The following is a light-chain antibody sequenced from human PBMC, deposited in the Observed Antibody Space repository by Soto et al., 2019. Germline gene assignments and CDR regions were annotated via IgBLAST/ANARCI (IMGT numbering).Light chain of an antibody. J-gene: IGLJ1*01. Sequence: QSVLTQPVSVSGSPGQSITISCTGTSSDVGSYNLVSWYQQHPGKAPKLMIYEVSKRPSGVSNRFSGSKSGNTASLTISGLQAEDEADYYCCSYAGSSTYVIGTGTKVTVL. CDR3: CSYAGSSTYV. V-gene: IGLV2-23*02. CDR2: EVS. CDR1: SSDVGSYNL.